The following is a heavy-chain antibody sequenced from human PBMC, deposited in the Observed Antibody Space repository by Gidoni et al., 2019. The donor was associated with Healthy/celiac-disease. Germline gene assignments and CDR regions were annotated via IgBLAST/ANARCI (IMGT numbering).Heavy chain of an antibody. CDR3: AKDRGWELTDYYGMDV. Sequence: QVQLVESGGGVVQPGRSLRLSCAASGVTFSSYGMHWVRQAPGKGLEWVAVISYDGSNKYYADSVKVRFTISRDNSKNTLYLQMNSLRAEDTAVYYCAKDRGWELTDYYGMDVWGQGTTVTVSS. CDR1: GVTFSSYG. J-gene: IGHJ6*02. V-gene: IGHV3-30*18. D-gene: IGHD1-26*01. CDR2: ISYDGSNK.